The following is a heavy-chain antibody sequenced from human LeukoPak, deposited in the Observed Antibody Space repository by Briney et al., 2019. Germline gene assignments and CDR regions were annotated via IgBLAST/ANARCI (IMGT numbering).Heavy chain of an antibody. CDR3: ARDTPGPGYGMDV. CDR1: GGSISSYY. CDR2: IYYSGST. Sequence: SETLSLTCTVSGGSISSYYWSWIRQPPGKGLEWIGYIYYSGSTNYNPSLKSRVTISVDTSKNQFSLKLSSVTAADTAVYYCARDTPGPGYGMDVWGQGTTVTVSS. J-gene: IGHJ6*02. D-gene: IGHD2-15*01. V-gene: IGHV4-59*01.